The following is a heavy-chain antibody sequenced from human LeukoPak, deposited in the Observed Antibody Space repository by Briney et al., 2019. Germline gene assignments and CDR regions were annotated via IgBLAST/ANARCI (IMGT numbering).Heavy chain of an antibody. CDR3: ARGHSSGWYGLYDY. CDR1: GGSFSGYY. D-gene: IGHD6-19*01. J-gene: IGHJ4*02. CDR2: INHSGST. Sequence: SETLSLTCAVYGGSFSGYYWSWIRQPPGKGLEWIGEINHSGSTNYNPSLKSRVTISVDTSKNQFSLKLSSVTAADTAVYYCARGHSSGWYGLYDYWGQGTLVTASS. V-gene: IGHV4-34*01.